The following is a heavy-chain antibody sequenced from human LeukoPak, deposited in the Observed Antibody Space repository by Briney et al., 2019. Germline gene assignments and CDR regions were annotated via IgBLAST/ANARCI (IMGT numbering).Heavy chain of an antibody. CDR3: ARDTKDY. V-gene: IGHV3-48*03. J-gene: IGHJ4*02. CDR1: GFSFSDYE. D-gene: IGHD2-8*01. Sequence: GGSLRLSCEASGFSFSDYEMNWVRQAPGKGLEWISYITRTGDGTQYADSVEGRFTISRDNAKNSLYLRMNSLRAEDTAFYFCARDTKDYWGQGTLVTVSS. CDR2: ITRTGDGT.